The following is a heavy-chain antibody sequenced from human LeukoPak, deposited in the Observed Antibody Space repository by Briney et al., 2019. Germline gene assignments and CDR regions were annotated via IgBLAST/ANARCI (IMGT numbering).Heavy chain of an antibody. Sequence: PSETLSLTCTVSGVSITHYWGWIRQPPGKGLEWIESFYYSGNTYYNSSLESRVTISVDTSKNQFSLKLTSVTAADTAIYYCARQWDIVATWGRWFDPWGQGILVTVSS. V-gene: IGHV4-39*01. CDR2: FYYSGNT. CDR3: ARQWDIVATWGRWFDP. CDR1: GVSITHY. D-gene: IGHD5-12*01. J-gene: IGHJ5*02.